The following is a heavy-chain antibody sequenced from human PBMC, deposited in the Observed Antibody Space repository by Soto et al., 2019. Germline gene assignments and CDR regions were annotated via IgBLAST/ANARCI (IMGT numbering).Heavy chain of an antibody. J-gene: IGHJ1*01. CDR2: IYYSGST. CDR3: ARDQGSGWYGYFQH. V-gene: IGHV4-59*01. CDR1: GGSISSYY. Sequence: PSETLSLTCTVSGGSISSYYWSWIRQPPGKGLEWIGYIYYSGSTNYNPSLKSRVTISVDTSKNQFSLKLSSVTAADTAVYYCARDQGSGWYGYFQHWGQGTLVTVSS. D-gene: IGHD6-19*01.